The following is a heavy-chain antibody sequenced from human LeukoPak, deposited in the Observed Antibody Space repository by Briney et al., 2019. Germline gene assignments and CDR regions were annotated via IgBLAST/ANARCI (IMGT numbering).Heavy chain of an antibody. D-gene: IGHD2-15*01. CDR3: ASQEYCSGGSCYEPGLVDV. J-gene: IGHJ6*04. Sequence: SGGSLRLSCAASGFSFSSSGMHWVRQAPGKGLEWVAVISYDGSNKYYADSVKGRFTISRDNSKNSLYLQMNSLRAEDTAVYYCASQEYCSGGSCYEPGLVDVWGKGTTVTISS. V-gene: IGHV3-30*03. CDR1: GFSFSSSG. CDR2: ISYDGSNK.